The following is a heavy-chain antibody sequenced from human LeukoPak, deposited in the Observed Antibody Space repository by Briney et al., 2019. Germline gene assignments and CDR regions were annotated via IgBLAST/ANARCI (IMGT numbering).Heavy chain of an antibody. Sequence: PGGSLRLSCAASGFTFSRYAMGWVRQAPGKGLEWVSAISGSGGSPYYADSVKGRFTISRDNSKNTLYLQMSSLGAEDTVIYYCARDRGRRAAAGYDYWGQGTLVTVSS. CDR2: ISGSGGSP. J-gene: IGHJ4*02. CDR3: ARDRGRRAAAGYDY. D-gene: IGHD6-13*01. CDR1: GFTFSRYA. V-gene: IGHV3-23*01.